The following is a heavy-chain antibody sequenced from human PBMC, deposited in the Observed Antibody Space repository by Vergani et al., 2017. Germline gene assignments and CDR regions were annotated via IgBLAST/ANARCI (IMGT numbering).Heavy chain of an antibody. V-gene: IGHV1-69*01. CDR1: GGTFSSYA. CDR3: AVRIAAAGSSYYYGMDV. J-gene: IGHJ6*02. CDR2: IIPIFGTA. Sequence: QVQLVQSGAEVKKPGSSVKVSCKASGGTFSSYAISWVRQAPGQGLEWMGGIIPIFGTANYAQKFQGRVTITADESTSTAYMELSSLRSEDTAVYYCAVRIAAAGSSYYYGMDVWGQGTTVTDSS. D-gene: IGHD6-13*01.